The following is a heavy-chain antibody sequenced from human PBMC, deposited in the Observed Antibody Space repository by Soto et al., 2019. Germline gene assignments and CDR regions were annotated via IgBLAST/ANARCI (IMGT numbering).Heavy chain of an antibody. J-gene: IGHJ5*02. Sequence: AAVKVSCKASGYTFTSYYMHWVRQAPGQGLEWMGIINPSGGSTSYAQKFQGRVTMTRDTSTSTVYMELSRLRSEDTAVYYCAREGITIFGVVIPGWFDPWGQGTLVTVSS. V-gene: IGHV1-46*01. D-gene: IGHD3-3*01. CDR1: GYTFTSYY. CDR3: AREGITIFGVVIPGWFDP. CDR2: INPSGGST.